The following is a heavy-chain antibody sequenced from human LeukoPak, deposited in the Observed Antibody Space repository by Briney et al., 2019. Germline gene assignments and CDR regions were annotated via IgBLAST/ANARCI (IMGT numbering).Heavy chain of an antibody. D-gene: IGHD3-22*01. CDR3: AKFQGSSGYFY. CDR1: GFTFSSYA. Sequence: PGGSLRLSCAASGFTFSSYAMHWVRQAPGKGLEWVAVISYDGSNKYYADSVKGRFTISRDNSKNTLYLQMNSLRAEDTAVYYCAKFQGSSGYFYWGQGTLVTVSS. CDR2: ISYDGSNK. J-gene: IGHJ4*02. V-gene: IGHV3-30*04.